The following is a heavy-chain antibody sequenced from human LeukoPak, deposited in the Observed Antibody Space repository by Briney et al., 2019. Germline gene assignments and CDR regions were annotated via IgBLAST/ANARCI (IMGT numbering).Heavy chain of an antibody. Sequence: PSQTLSLACAVYGGSFSGYYWSWIRQPPGKGLEWIGEINHIGSTNNNPSLKSRATIPVDTPKNQFSLKLSSVTLANPPGYTFARRFGKDDCVWGSYRCGGRSRSGYYYYMDVWGKGTTVTISS. CDR3: ARRFGKDDCVWGSYRCGGRSRSGYYYYMDV. CDR1: GGSFSGYY. CDR2: INHIGST. J-gene: IGHJ6*03. D-gene: IGHD3-16*02. V-gene: IGHV4-34*04.